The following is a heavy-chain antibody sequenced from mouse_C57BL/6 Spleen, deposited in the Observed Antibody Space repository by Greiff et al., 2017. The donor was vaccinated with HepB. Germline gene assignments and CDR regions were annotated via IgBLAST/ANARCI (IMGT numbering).Heavy chain of an antibody. J-gene: IGHJ4*01. CDR2: ISDGGSYT. D-gene: IGHD2-3*01. CDR1: GFTFSSYA. Sequence: EVMLVESGGGLVKPGGSLKLSCAASGFTFSSYAMSWVRQTPEKRLEWVATISDGGSYTYYPDNVKGRFTISRDNAKNNLYLQMSHLKSEDTAMYYCARSPYDGSPDYYAMDYWGQGTSVTVSS. V-gene: IGHV5-4*03. CDR3: ARSPYDGSPDYYAMDY.